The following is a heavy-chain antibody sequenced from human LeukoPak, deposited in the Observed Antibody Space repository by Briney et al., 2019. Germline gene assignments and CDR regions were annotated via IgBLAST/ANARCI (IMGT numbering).Heavy chain of an antibody. Sequence: ASVKVSCKVSGYTLTELSMHWVRQAPGTGLEWVGGFDPEDGETTYEQTFQGRVTMTEDTSTDTAYMELSSLRSEDTAVYYCATDIREGGVRALDFVYWGQGTLVTVSS. CDR2: FDPEDGET. CDR1: GYTLTELS. J-gene: IGHJ4*02. CDR3: ATDIREGGVRALDFVY. V-gene: IGHV1-24*01. D-gene: IGHD1-26*01.